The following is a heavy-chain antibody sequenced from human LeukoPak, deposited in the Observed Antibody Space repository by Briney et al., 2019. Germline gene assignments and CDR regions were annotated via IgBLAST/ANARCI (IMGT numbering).Heavy chain of an antibody. Sequence: GGSLRLSCAASGFIFSDYWMSWVRQAPGKGLEWVANIKKDGSEKYYVDSVKGRFTMSRDNAKNSLYLEMNGRRAEDTAVYYCASLGTDYWGQGSLVSVSS. CDR3: ASLGTDY. CDR2: IKKDGSEK. CDR1: GFIFSDYW. D-gene: IGHD3-10*01. V-gene: IGHV3-7*03. J-gene: IGHJ4*02.